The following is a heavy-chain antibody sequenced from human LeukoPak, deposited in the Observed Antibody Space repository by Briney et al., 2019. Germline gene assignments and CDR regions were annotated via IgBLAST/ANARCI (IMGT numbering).Heavy chain of an antibody. D-gene: IGHD6-19*01. V-gene: IGHV3-72*01. CDR3: VRVITTDRGWYTFDL. J-gene: IGHJ4*02. Sequence: GGSLRLSCEGSGFTFSDHHMDWVRQAPGMGLEWVGRGPARNKPNSCSTQYAASVRGRFTISRDDSKNSLYLQMISLTTEDMAMYHCVRVITTDRGWYTFDLWGQGVPVTVSS. CDR2: GPARNKPNSCST. CDR1: GFTFSDHH.